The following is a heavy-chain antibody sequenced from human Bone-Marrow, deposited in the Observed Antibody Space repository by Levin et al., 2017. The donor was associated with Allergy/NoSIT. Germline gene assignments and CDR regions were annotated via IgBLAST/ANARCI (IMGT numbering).Heavy chain of an antibody. Sequence: GGSLRLSCKASGGTFNNFAFSWVRQAPGQGLEWVGGIIPIFSTTNNAQKIQGRVTVTADPSTNSAYMEVSSLKSEDTAVYYCAAMPRYCTGGSCFQAEIDYWGQGTLVTVSS. CDR1: GGTFNNFA. CDR2: IIPIFSTT. V-gene: IGHV1-69*01. CDR3: AAMPRYCTGGSCFQAEIDY. J-gene: IGHJ4*02. D-gene: IGHD2-8*02.